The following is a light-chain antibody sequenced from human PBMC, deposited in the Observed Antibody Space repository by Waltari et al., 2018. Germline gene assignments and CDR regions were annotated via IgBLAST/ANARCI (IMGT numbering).Light chain of an antibody. V-gene: IGKV1-5*01. CDR2: EAS. J-gene: IGKJ2*01. Sequence: DIQITQSPSALSASVGDTVTINFRTSRSVGGWMAWFQQKPDKAPRLLIYEASSLADGVPSRFSGSGSATEFTLTISGLQPDDFATYYCQQYNDLYSFGRGTKLEI. CDR3: QQYNDLYS. CDR1: RSVGGW.